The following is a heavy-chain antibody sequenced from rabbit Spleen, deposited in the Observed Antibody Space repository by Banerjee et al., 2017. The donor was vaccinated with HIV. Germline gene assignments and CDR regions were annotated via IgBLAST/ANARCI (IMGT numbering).Heavy chain of an antibody. CDR1: GFSFSRSYW. J-gene: IGHJ3*01. V-gene: IGHV1S45*01. Sequence: QEQLEEAGGDLVKPEGSLTLTCTASGFSFSRSYWICWVRQAPGKGLEWIACIDGGSKGSTYYATWAKGRFTCSKTSSTTVTLQMTRLTAADTATYFCARDTGSSFSSYGMDLWGQGTLVTVS. CDR3: ARDTGSSFSSYGMDL. D-gene: IGHD8-1*01. CDR2: IDGGSKGST.